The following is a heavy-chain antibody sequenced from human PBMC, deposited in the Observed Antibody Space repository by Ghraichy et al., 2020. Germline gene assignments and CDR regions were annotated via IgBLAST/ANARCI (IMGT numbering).Heavy chain of an antibody. CDR2: IRENSVTT. J-gene: IGHJ4*02. V-gene: IGHV3-23*01. Sequence: VSGIRENSVTTYYAASVKGRFTISRDNSKNSLYLQMNTLSAEDTAISYCARVDMPTNNFDYCCQGTL. D-gene: IGHD2-2*03. CDR3: ARVDMPTNNFDY.